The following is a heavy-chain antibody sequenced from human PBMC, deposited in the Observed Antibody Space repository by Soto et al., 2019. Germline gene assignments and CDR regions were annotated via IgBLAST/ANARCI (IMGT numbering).Heavy chain of an antibody. CDR2: IYYSGST. D-gene: IGHD3-22*01. V-gene: IGHV4-59*01. CDR3: ARGRGYYYFDY. Sequence: SATLSITCTVSGGSISSYYLSWIRQPPGKGLEWIGYIYYSGSTNYNPSLKSRVNISVDTSKNQFSLKLSSVTAADTAVYYCARGRGYYYFDYWGQGTLVTVSS. J-gene: IGHJ4*02. CDR1: GGSISSYY.